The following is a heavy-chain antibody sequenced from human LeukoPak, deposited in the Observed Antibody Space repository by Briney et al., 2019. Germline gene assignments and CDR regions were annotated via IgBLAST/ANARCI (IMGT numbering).Heavy chain of an antibody. D-gene: IGHD1-26*01. CDR3: AKGGRVGAITSDAFDI. CDR2: INWNGGST. J-gene: IGHJ3*02. CDR1: GLTFGIYG. V-gene: IGHV3-20*04. Sequence: PGGSLRLSCAASGLTFGIYGMNWVRQAPGRGLEWVSGINWNGGSTGYADSVKGRFTISRDNAKNSLYLQMNSLRAEDTALYYCAKGGRVGAITSDAFDIWGQGTMVTVSS.